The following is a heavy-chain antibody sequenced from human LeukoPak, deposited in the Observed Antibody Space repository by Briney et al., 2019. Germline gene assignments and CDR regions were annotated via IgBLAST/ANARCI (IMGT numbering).Heavy chain of an antibody. CDR1: GGSISSYY. J-gene: IGHJ3*01. D-gene: IGHD3-22*01. CDR3: ARHAHDSSFGL. Sequence: PSETLSLTCTVSGGSISSYYWSWIRQPPGKGLEWIGYIYYSGSTNYNPSLKSRVTISVDTSKNQFSLKLSSVTAADTAVYYCARHAHDSSFGLWGQGTMVTVSS. V-gene: IGHV4-59*08. CDR2: IYYSGST.